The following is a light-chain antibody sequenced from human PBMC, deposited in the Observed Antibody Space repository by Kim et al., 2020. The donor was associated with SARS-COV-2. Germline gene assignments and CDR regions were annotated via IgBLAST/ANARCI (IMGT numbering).Light chain of an antibody. V-gene: IGKV1-39*01. CDR1: QSNSSY. CDR2: AAS. CDR3: QQSYSTPPWT. Sequence: SVVDRLTITCRASQSNSSYLNWYQQKPGKAPKRLIYAASSLQSGVPSRFSVSGSGTDFTLTISSLQPEDFATYYCQQSYSTPPWTFGQGTKVDIK. J-gene: IGKJ1*01.